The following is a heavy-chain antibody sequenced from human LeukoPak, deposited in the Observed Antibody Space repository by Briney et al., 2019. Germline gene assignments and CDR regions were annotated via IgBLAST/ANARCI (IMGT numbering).Heavy chain of an antibody. CDR2: INWNGGST. V-gene: IGHV3-20*04. J-gene: IGHJ4*02. Sequence: TGGSLRLSCAASGFTFDDYGMSWVRQAPGKGLEWVSGINWNGGSTGYADSVKGRFTISRDNAKNSLYLQMNSLRAEDTAVHYCARDTYYYDSSGYYYPGGCDYRGQGTLVTVSS. CDR1: GFTFDDYG. D-gene: IGHD3-22*01. CDR3: ARDTYYYDSSGYYYPGGCDY.